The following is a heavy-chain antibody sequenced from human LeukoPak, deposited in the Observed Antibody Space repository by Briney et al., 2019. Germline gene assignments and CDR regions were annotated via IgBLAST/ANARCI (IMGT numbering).Heavy chain of an antibody. J-gene: IGHJ4*02. Sequence: GESLKISCQGSGYSFSNYLIGWVRRVPGKGLEYMGIMYPGDSAARYSPSFQGQVTISVDKSINTAYLQWSSLKASDTAIYYCVRHLMYGTGGHYFDYWGQGTQVTVSS. V-gene: IGHV5-51*01. CDR1: GYSFSNYL. CDR2: MYPGDSAA. D-gene: IGHD1/OR15-1a*01. CDR3: VRHLMYGTGGHYFDY.